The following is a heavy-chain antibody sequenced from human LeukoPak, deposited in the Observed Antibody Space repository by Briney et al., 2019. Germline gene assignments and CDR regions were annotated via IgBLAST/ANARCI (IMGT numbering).Heavy chain of an antibody. CDR3: ARLVAGALAY. CDR1: GDSISNYY. CDR2: IGYSGST. J-gene: IGHJ4*02. V-gene: IGHV4-39*01. Sequence: PSETLSLTCTVSGDSISNYYWSWIRQPPGKGLEWIGSIGYSGSTYYNPSLKSRVTISVDTSKNQFSLKLSSVTAAETAVYYCARLVAGALAYWGQGTLVTVSS. D-gene: IGHD6-19*01.